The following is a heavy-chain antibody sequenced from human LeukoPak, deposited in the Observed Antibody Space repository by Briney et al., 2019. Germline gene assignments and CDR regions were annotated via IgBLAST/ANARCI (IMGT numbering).Heavy chain of an antibody. V-gene: IGHV1-8*01. CDR2: MNPNSGNT. D-gene: IGHD3-22*01. Sequence: ASVKVPCKASGYTFTSYDINWVRQATGQGLEWMGWMNPNSGNTGYAQKFQGRVTMTRNTSISTAYMELSSLRSEDTAVYYCARAPRLNYYDSRGECDYWGQGTLVTVSS. CDR3: ARAPRLNYYDSRGECDY. J-gene: IGHJ4*02. CDR1: GYTFTSYD.